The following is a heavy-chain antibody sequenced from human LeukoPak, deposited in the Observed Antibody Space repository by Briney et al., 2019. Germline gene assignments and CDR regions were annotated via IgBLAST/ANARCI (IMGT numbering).Heavy chain of an antibody. V-gene: IGHV4-4*07. CDR2: IYSSGRT. J-gene: IGHJ5*02. CDR3: ARDLPSYYFDSGNMFDP. Sequence: SETLSLTCTVSGGSISNFYWSWIRRPAGKGLEWIGRIYSSGRTNYNSSLKSRVAMSIDTSNNQFSLKLSSVTAADTAVYYCARDLPSYYFDSGNMFDPWGQGTLVTVSS. CDR1: GGSISNFY. D-gene: IGHD3-10*01.